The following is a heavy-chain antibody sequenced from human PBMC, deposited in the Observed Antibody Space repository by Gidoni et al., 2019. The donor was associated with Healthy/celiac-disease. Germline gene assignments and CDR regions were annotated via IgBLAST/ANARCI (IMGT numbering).Heavy chain of an antibody. CDR2: IYYSGST. CDR3: ARSGGSGWYYFDY. CDR1: GLSITSSSYY. Sequence: QLQLQESVPGLVKPSEPLSLTCTVSGLSITSSSYYWGWIRQPPGKGLEWIGSIYYSGSTYYNPSLKSRVTISVDTSKNQFSLKLSSVTAADTAVYYCARSGGSGWYYFDYWGQGTLVTVSS. V-gene: IGHV4-39*01. J-gene: IGHJ4*02. D-gene: IGHD6-19*01.